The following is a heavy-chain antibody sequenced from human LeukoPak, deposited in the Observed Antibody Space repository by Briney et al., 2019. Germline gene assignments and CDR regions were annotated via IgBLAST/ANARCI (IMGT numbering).Heavy chain of an antibody. J-gene: IGHJ4*02. D-gene: IGHD3-3*01. CDR1: GFAFKNAW. CDR3: ARDFRFLDDY. V-gene: IGHV3-23*01. CDR2: ISGSGGST. Sequence: GGSLRLSCAASGFAFKNAWMSWVRQAPGKGLEWVSAISGSGGSTYYADSVKGRFTISRDNSKNTLYLQMNSLRAEDTAVYYCARDFRFLDDYWGQGTLVTVSS.